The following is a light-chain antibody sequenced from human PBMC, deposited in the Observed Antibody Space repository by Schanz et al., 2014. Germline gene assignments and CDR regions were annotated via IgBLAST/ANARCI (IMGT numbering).Light chain of an antibody. CDR2: GAS. V-gene: IGKV3-20*01. CDR3: QQYGSSQYT. CDR1: QSVSSSF. Sequence: EIVLTQSPGTLSLSPGERATLSCRASQSVSSSFVAWYQQKPGQAPRLLIYGASSRATDIPDRFSGSGSGTDFIFTISRLEPEDFAVYYCQQYGSSQYTFGQGTKLEIK. J-gene: IGKJ2*01.